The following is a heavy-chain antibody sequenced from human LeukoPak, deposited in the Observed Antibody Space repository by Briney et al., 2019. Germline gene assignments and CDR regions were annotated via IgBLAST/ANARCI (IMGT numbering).Heavy chain of an antibody. CDR3: ARHLRKRIRGYSYGFDY. CDR2: INHSGST. CDR1: GGSFSGYY. J-gene: IGHJ4*02. Sequence: SETLSLTCAVYGGSFSGYYWSWIRQPPGKGLEWIGEINHSGSTNYNPSLKSRVTISVDTSKNQFSLNLSSVTAADTAVYYCARHLRKRIRGYSYGFDYWGQGTLVTVSS. V-gene: IGHV4-34*01. D-gene: IGHD5-18*01.